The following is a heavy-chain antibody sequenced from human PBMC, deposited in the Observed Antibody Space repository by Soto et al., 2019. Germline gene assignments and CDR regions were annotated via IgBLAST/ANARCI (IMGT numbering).Heavy chain of an antibody. V-gene: IGHV3-23*01. CDR1: GFTFSSYA. CDR2: ISASGAIT. Sequence: GGFLRLSCAASGFTFSSYAISWVRQAPGKGLEWVSGISASGAITNYADSVKGRFTFSRDNSKSTLYLQMNSLRGEDTAVYYCATHRTSSSASDLDYWGQGTLVTVSS. J-gene: IGHJ4*02. CDR3: ATHRTSSSASDLDY. D-gene: IGHD6-6*01.